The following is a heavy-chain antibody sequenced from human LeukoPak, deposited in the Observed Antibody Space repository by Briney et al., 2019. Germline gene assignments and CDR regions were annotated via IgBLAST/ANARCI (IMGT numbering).Heavy chain of an antibody. V-gene: IGHV4-4*07. CDR3: ARDPCNSTSCHRRYGLDQ. D-gene: IGHD2-2*01. Sequence: SETLSLTCTVSGGSISSYYWSWIRQAAGKGLEWIGRIHTSGSTNYNPSLKSRVTMSVDTSKNQFSLKLSSVTAADTAVYFCARDPCNSTSCHRRYGLDQWGQGTLVTVSS. CDR2: IHTSGST. J-gene: IGHJ4*02. CDR1: GGSISSYY.